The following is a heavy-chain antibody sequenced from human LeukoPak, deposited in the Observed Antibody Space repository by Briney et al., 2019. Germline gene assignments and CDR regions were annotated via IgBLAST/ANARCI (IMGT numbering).Heavy chain of an antibody. Sequence: SETLSLTCTVSGGSISSYYWSWIRQPPGKGLEWIGYIYYSGSTNYNPSLKSRVTISVDTSKNQFSMNLTSVTAADAAVYYCARDLGCSGFDWAPWGQGTLVTVSS. D-gene: IGHD5-12*01. CDR3: ARDLGCSGFDWAP. J-gene: IGHJ5*02. V-gene: IGHV4-59*12. CDR2: IYYSGST. CDR1: GGSISSYY.